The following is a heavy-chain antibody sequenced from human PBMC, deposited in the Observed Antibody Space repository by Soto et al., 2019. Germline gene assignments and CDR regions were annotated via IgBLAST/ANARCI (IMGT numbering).Heavy chain of an antibody. J-gene: IGHJ5*02. D-gene: IGHD6-19*01. Sequence: EVQLVESGGNLVQPGGSLRLSCAASGFTFSSYDMHWVRQAAGKGLEWVSGIANNGDTYYTGSVKGRFIISRENAKNSLYLKMNSLGAEDTAVYYCAREAVTVGGTWWFDPWGQGTRVTVSS. V-gene: IGHV3-13*01. CDR3: AREAVTVGGTWWFDP. CDR1: GFTFSSYD. CDR2: IANNGDT.